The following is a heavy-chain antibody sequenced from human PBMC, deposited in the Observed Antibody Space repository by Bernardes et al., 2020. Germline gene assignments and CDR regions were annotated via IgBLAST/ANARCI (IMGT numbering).Heavy chain of an antibody. Sequence: SETLSLACASYGGSFSGCYWSWIRKRPGKGLEWIGEINHSGSTNYNPSLKSRVTISVDTSKNQFSLKLSSVTAADTAVYYCASQYCSSTSCRPRKLRQRRYGHENAVDIGGQGTMVTVSS. V-gene: IGHV4-34*01. J-gene: IGHJ3*02. D-gene: IGHD2-2*01. CDR3: ASQYCSSTSCRPRKLRQRRYGHENAVDI. CDR2: INHSGST. CDR1: GGSFSGCY.